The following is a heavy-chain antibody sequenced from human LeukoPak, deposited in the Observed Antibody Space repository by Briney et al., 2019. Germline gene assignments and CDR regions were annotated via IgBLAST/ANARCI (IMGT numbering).Heavy chain of an antibody. CDR2: IYDSGSP. CDR1: GGSISSYY. V-gene: IGHV4-59*08. Sequence: SETLSLTCTVSGGSISSYYWSWIRQPPGKGLEWIGYIYDSGSPKYNPSLQSRVTISVDTSRNQFSLKLSSVTAADTAVYYCARLVGDQVDYWGQGTLVTVSS. D-gene: IGHD2-2*01. J-gene: IGHJ4*02. CDR3: ARLVGDQVDY.